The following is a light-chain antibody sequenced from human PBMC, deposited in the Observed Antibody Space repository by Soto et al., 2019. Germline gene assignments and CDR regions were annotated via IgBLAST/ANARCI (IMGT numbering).Light chain of an antibody. Sequence: DIQMTQSPSTLSASVGDRVTITCRASQSINSWLAWYQQKPWKAPKLLIYGASSLESGVPSRFSGSGSGTEFTLTISSLQPDDFATYYCQQYNSYPWTFGQGTKVEIK. CDR2: GAS. CDR1: QSINSW. V-gene: IGKV1-5*01. J-gene: IGKJ1*01. CDR3: QQYNSYPWT.